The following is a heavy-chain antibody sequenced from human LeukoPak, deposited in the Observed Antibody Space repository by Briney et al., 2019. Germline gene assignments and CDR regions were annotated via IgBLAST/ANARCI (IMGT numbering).Heavy chain of an antibody. CDR3: ARHASVSGNWPRPLDY. Sequence: PSETLSLTCTVSGGSISSSNYYWGWVRQPPGKGLEWIANIYYSGSTYYSPSLRSRVTISVDTSKNQFSLKLTSVTAADTAVYYCARHASVSGNWPRPLDYWGKGSLVTVSS. CDR2: IYYSGST. D-gene: IGHD3-3*01. V-gene: IGHV4-39*01. CDR1: GGSISSSNYY. J-gene: IGHJ4*02.